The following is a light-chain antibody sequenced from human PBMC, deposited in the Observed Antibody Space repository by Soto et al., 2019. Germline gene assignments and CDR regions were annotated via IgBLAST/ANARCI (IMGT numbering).Light chain of an antibody. V-gene: IGKV3-11*01. CDR3: HQRNQ. Sequence: ETVLTQSPCTLSLSPWERASLSCMASQFLSIYLDWYQQIPGQPPRLLIYDSTNRAAGIPARFSGSRSGTDFTLTISSVEPEDFAMYYCHQRNQFGQGTRLEIK. J-gene: IGKJ5*01. CDR2: DST. CDR1: QFLSIY.